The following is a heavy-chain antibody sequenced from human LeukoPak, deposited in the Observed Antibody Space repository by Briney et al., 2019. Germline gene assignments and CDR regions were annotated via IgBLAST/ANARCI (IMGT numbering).Heavy chain of an antibody. J-gene: IGHJ4*02. D-gene: IGHD3-10*01. V-gene: IGHV3-23*01. CDR1: GFTFSSYA. CDR3: AKELPLELWFGEYLDY. CDR2: ISGSGGST. Sequence: GGSLRLSCAASGFTFSSYAMSWVRQAPGKGLEWVSAISGSGGSTYYADSAKGRFTISRDNSKNTLYLQMNSLRAEDTAVYYCAKELPLELWFGEYLDYWGQGTLVTVSS.